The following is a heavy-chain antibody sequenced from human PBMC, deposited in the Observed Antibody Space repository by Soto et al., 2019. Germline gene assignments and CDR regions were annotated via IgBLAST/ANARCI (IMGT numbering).Heavy chain of an antibody. CDR3: ASLYSSTTWSGVDY. CDR2: IYYSGST. Sequence: QLQLQESGPGLVKPSETLSLTCTVSGGSISSSSYYWAWIRQPPGKGLEWIGSIYYSGSTYYNPSLKSRVTISVDTSKKQCSLKLGSVTAADTAVYYCASLYSSTTWSGVDYWGQGTLVSVSS. CDR1: GGSISSSSYY. V-gene: IGHV4-39*01. J-gene: IGHJ4*02. D-gene: IGHD2-2*01.